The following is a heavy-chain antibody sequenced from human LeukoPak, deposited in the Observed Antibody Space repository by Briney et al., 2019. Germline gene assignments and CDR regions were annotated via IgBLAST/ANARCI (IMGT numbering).Heavy chain of an antibody. Sequence: SETLSLTCTVSGGSISSYYWSWIRQPPGKGLEWIGYIYYSGSTNYNPSLKSRVTISVDTSKNQFSLKLSSVTAADTAVYYCARVSAVTTRIFWYFDLWGRGTLVTVCS. CDR3: ARVSAVTTRIFWYFDL. D-gene: IGHD4-17*01. V-gene: IGHV4-59*01. CDR1: GGSISSYY. CDR2: IYYSGST. J-gene: IGHJ2*01.